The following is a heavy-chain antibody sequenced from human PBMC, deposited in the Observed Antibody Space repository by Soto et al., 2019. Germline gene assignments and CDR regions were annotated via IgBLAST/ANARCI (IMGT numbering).Heavy chain of an antibody. CDR2: ISGSSSCT. Sequence: GGSLILSCAASGFTFSSYSMNWVRQARGKGLEWVSAISGSSSCTYYADSVKGRFTISRDNSKNTLYLQMNSLRAEDTAVYYCAKDRNRFIAVAGTSLDYWGQGTLVTVSS. CDR3: AKDRNRFIAVAGTSLDY. CDR1: GFTFSSYS. J-gene: IGHJ4*02. V-gene: IGHV3-23*01. D-gene: IGHD6-19*01.